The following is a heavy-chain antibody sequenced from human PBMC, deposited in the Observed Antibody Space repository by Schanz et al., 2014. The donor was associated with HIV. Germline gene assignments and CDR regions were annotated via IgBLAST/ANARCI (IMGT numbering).Heavy chain of an antibody. V-gene: IGHV1-8*01. CDR3: ARGPDYSSASYKFDY. J-gene: IGHJ4*02. Sequence: QVWLVQSGAEVKKPGASVKVSCKASGYTFSNFDINWVRQATGQGLEWMGWMNPNSGNTGYAQKFQGRVTMTRDTSKSTAYMDLSSLRSEDTAVYFCARGPDYSSASYKFDYWGQGTPVSVYS. CDR1: GYTFSNFD. CDR2: MNPNSGNT. D-gene: IGHD4-4*01.